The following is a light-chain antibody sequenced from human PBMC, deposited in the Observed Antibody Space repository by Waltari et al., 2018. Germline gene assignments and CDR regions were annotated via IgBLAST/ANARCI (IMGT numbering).Light chain of an antibody. CDR2: DNY. Sequence: QSVLTQPPSVSASPGQKVTISCSGTSSNIGDNFVSWYQQLSGTAPKLPIYDNYERPSGIPDRFSGSKSGTSATLAISGLQPGDEADYFCGTWDNSLNSGVFGGGTKVTVL. CDR1: SSNIGDNF. CDR3: GTWDNSLNSGV. J-gene: IGLJ2*01. V-gene: IGLV1-51*01.